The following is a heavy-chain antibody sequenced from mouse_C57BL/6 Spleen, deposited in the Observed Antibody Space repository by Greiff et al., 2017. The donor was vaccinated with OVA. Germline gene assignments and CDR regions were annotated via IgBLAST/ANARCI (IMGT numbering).Heavy chain of an antibody. V-gene: IGHV3-1*01. J-gene: IGHJ4*01. Sequence: VQLKQSGPGMVKPSQSLSLTCTVTGYSITSGYDWHWIRHFPGNKLEWMGYISYSGSTNYNPSLKSRISITHDKSKNHFFLKLNSVTTEDTATYYCARDDDYGYAMDYWGQGTSVTVSS. CDR3: ARDDDYGYAMDY. CDR1: GYSITSGYD. D-gene: IGHD2-4*01. CDR2: ISYSGST.